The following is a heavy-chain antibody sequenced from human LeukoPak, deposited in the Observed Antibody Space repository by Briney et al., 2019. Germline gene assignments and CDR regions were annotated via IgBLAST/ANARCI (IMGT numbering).Heavy chain of an antibody. J-gene: IGHJ3*02. CDR3: ASLAGPRDAFDI. CDR1: GGSISSGGYY. V-gene: IGHV4-61*08. CDR2: IYTSGST. Sequence: SETLSLTCTVSGGSISSGGYYWSWIRQPPGKGLVWIGYIYTSGSTNYNPSLKSRVTISVDTSKNQFSLKLSSVTAADTAVYYCASLAGPRDAFDIWGQGTMVTVSS.